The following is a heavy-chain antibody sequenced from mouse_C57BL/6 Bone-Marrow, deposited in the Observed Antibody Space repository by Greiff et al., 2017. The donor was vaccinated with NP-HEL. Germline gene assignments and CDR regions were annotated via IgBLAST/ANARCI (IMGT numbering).Heavy chain of an antibody. CDR2: IHPNSGST. D-gene: IGHD2-5*01. Sequence: QVQLQQPGAELVKPGASVKLSCKASGYTFTSYWMHWVKQRPGQGLEWIGMIHPNSGSTNYNEKFKSKATLTVDKSSSTAYMQLSSLTSEDSAVYYCAGSGAYSNWYFDVWGTGTTVTVSS. CDR1: GYTFTSYW. V-gene: IGHV1-64*01. CDR3: AGSGAYSNWYFDV. J-gene: IGHJ1*03.